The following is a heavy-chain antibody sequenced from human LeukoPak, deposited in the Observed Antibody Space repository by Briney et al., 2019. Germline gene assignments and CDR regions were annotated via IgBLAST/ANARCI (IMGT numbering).Heavy chain of an antibody. V-gene: IGHV3-21*01. CDR2: ISSSSSYI. Sequence: GGSLRLSCAASRFTFSSYSMNWVRQAPGKGLEWVSSISSSSSYIYYADSVKGRFTISRDNAKNSLYLQVNSLTAEDTAVYYCARDSPPGHYYMDVWGKGTTVTVSS. CDR3: ARDSPPGHYYMDV. J-gene: IGHJ6*03. CDR1: RFTFSSYS.